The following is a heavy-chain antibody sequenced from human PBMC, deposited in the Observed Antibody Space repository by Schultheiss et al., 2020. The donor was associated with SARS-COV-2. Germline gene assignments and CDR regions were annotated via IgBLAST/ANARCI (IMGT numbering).Heavy chain of an antibody. CDR2: INHSGST. CDR3: ARGTTYGSSPWLDP. D-gene: IGHD3-10*01. V-gene: IGHV4-34*01. Sequence: SETLSLTCTVSGGSISSYYWSWIRQPPGKGLEWIGEINHSGSTNYNPSLKSRVTISVDTSKNQFSLKLSSVTAADTAVYYCARGTTYGSSPWLDPWGQGTLITVSS. J-gene: IGHJ5*02. CDR1: GGSISSYY.